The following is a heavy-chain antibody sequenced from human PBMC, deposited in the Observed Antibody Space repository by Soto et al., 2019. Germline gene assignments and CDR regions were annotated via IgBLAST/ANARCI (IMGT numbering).Heavy chain of an antibody. Sequence: SETLSLTCAVYGGSFSGYYWSWIRQPPGKGLEWIGEINHSGSTNYNPSLKSRVTISVDTSKNQFSLKLSAVTAADTAVYYCARAMSRSWDIVVVPAAPDTNWFDPWGQGTLVTVSS. CDR1: GGSFSGYY. V-gene: IGHV4-34*01. D-gene: IGHD2-2*01. CDR3: ARAMSRSWDIVVVPAAPDTNWFDP. J-gene: IGHJ5*02. CDR2: INHSGST.